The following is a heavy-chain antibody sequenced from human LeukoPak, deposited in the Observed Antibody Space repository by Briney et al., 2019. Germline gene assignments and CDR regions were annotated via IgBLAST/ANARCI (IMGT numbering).Heavy chain of an antibody. J-gene: IGHJ4*02. D-gene: IGHD3-10*01. V-gene: IGHV4-59*01. CDR3: ARAAYASGGYLFDY. CDR1: GGSISDYY. Sequence: SETLSLTCTVSGGSISDYYWGWIRQPPGKGLEWIGYIHYSGSTNYNPSLKSRVTISVDTSKNHFSLKLSSVTAADTAVYYCARAAYASGGYLFDYWGQGALVTVSS. CDR2: IHYSGST.